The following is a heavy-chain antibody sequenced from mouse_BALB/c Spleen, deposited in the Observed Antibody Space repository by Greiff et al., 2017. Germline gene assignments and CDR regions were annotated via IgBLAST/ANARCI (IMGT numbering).Heavy chain of an antibody. D-gene: IGHD1-1*01. CDR2: ISYSGST. CDR3: ARRGSSFSFDY. J-gene: IGHJ2*01. Sequence: VQLQQSGPGLVKPSQSLSLTCTVTGYSITSDYAWNWIRQFPGNKLEWMGYISYSGSTSYNPSLKSRISITRDTSKNQFFLQLNSVTTEDTATYYCARRGSSFSFDYWGQGTTLTVSS. CDR1: GYSITSDYA. V-gene: IGHV3-2*02.